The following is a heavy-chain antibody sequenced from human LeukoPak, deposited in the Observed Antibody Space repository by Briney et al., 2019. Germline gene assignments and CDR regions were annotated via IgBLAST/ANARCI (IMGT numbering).Heavy chain of an antibody. J-gene: IGHJ4*02. D-gene: IGHD5-18*01. CDR1: GGSIGSGGYY. Sequence: SETLSLTCTVSGGSIGSGGYYRSWIRQPPGKGLEWIGYIYHSGSTYYNPSLKSRVTISVDRSKNQFSLKLSSVTAADTAVYYCAREGQLPPAPLDYWGQGTLVTVSS. V-gene: IGHV4-30-2*01. CDR2: IYHSGST. CDR3: AREGQLPPAPLDY.